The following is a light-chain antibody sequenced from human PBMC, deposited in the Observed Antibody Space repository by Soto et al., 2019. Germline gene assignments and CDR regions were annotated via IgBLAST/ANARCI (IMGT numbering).Light chain of an antibody. CDR2: GAS. Sequence: EIVLTQSPATLSLSPGEGATLSCRASQSVSTSLAWYQQKPGQAPRLLIYGASRRAAGIPGRFSGSGSGTDFTLTISNLEPEDFAVYYCQQRSDWLTFGGGTKVEIK. V-gene: IGKV3-11*01. CDR1: QSVSTS. J-gene: IGKJ4*01. CDR3: QQRSDWLT.